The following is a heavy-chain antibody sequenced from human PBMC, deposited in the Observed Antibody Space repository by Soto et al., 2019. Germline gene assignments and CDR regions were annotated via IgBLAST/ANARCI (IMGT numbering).Heavy chain of an antibody. CDR2: ISAYNGNT. Sequence: QVQLVQSGAEVKKPGASVKVSCKASGYTFTSYGISWVRQAHGQGLEWMGWISAYNGNTNYAQKLQGRVTMTTDTSKSTACMEVWSLGTEATAVFSWAVTTGNFYYYMDVWGKGTTVTVSS. D-gene: IGHD4-17*01. CDR3: AVTTGNFYYYMDV. V-gene: IGHV1-18*01. CDR1: GYTFTSYG. J-gene: IGHJ6*03.